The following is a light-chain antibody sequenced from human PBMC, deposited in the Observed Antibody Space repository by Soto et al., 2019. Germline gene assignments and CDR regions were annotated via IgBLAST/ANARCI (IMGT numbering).Light chain of an antibody. CDR1: QSVSGW. CDR2: GAS. CDR3: QQYKDWPRT. Sequence: EIVMTQSPVTLSVSPGERVTLSCRATQSVSGWLAWYQQKPGQPPRLLIYGASSRVTGVPARFSGSGSGTEFTLTISSLQYEDFAVYYCQQYKDWPRTFCGGTKVE. J-gene: IGKJ4*01. V-gene: IGKV3-15*01.